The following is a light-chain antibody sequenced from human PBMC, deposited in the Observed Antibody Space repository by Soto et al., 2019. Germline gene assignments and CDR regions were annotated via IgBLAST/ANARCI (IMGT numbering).Light chain of an antibody. J-gene: IGKJ1*01. CDR3: QQGFTTPWT. CDR1: QGISTY. Sequence: DIQMTQSPPSLSASVGDRLTITCRARQGISTYLNWYRQKPGKAPELLIYAASSLQSGVPSRFSGSGSATDFTLTIGSLQPEDSATYYCQQGFTTPWTFGQGTKV. V-gene: IGKV1-39*01. CDR2: AAS.